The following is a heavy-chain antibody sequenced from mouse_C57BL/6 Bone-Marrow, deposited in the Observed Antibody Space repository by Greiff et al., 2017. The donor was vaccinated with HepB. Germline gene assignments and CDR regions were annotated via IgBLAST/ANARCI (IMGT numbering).Heavy chain of an antibody. D-gene: IGHD2-4*01. CDR1: GYTFTSYW. V-gene: IGHV1-64*01. Sequence: QVQLQQSGAELVKPGASVKLSCKASGYTFTSYWMHWVKQRPGQGLEWIGMIHPNSGSTNFNQKFKSKATMTVDKSSSTAYMQLSSLTSEDSAVYYSADRNYVYYAMDDWGQGTSVTVSS. CDR2: IHPNSGST. J-gene: IGHJ4*01. CDR3: ADRNYVYYAMDD.